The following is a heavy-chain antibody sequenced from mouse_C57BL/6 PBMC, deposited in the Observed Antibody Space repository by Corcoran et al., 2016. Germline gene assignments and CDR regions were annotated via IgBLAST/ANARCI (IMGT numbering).Heavy chain of an antibody. J-gene: IGHJ3*01. Sequence: QVQLKQSGAELVRPGASVKLSCKASGYTFTDYYINWVKQRPGQGLEWIARIYPGSGNTYYNEKFKGKATLTAEKSSSTAYMQLSSLTSEDSAVYFCARGGTGDLFAYWGQGTLVTVSA. CDR3: ARGGTGDLFAY. CDR2: IYPGSGNT. V-gene: IGHV1-76*01. CDR1: GYTFTDYY. D-gene: IGHD4-1*01.